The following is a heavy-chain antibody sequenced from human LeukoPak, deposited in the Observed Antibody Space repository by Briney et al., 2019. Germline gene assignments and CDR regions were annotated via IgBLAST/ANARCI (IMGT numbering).Heavy chain of an antibody. D-gene: IGHD6-13*01. CDR1: GFTFSSYG. Sequence: GGSLRLSCAASGFTFSSYGMHWVRQAPGKGLEWVAFIRYDGSNKYYADSVKGRFTISRDNSKNTLYLQMNSLRAEDTAVYYCAKDQYGSSWYFPFDYWGQGTVVTVSS. V-gene: IGHV3-30*02. CDR3: AKDQYGSSWYFPFDY. J-gene: IGHJ4*02. CDR2: IRYDGSNK.